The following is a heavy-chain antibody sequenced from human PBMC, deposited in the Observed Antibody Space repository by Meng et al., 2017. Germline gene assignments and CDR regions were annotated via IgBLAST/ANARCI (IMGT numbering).Heavy chain of an antibody. CDR1: GFSVTTSY. Sequence: EGRVAGTGGGLIQPGGSLRLSCTASGFSVTTSYMGWVRQAPGKGLEWVSVIYSGGSTYYADSVKGRFSISRDNSKNTLYLQMNSLRAEDTAVYFCARDSSSGWYHNYWGQGTLVTVSS. D-gene: IGHD6-19*01. CDR2: IYSGGST. J-gene: IGHJ4*02. V-gene: IGHV3-53*02. CDR3: ARDSSSGWYHNY.